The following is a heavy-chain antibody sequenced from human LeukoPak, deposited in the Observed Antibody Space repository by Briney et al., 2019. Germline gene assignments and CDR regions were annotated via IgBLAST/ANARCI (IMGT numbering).Heavy chain of an antibody. D-gene: IGHD5-24*01. CDR2: INAGNGNT. Sequence: ASVKVSCKASGYSFSTYTMNWVRQAPGQRLEWMGWINAGNGNTKYSQKFQGRVTITRDTSASTAYMEMRSLRSEDTAVYYCAREIDRDDYNRFFNYWGQGTLVTVSS. J-gene: IGHJ4*02. CDR3: AREIDRDDYNRFFNY. CDR1: GYSFSTYT. V-gene: IGHV1-3*01.